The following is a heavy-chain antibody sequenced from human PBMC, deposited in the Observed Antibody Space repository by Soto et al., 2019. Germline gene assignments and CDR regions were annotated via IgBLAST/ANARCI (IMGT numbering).Heavy chain of an antibody. Sequence: SSETLSLTCSVSGGSITSHYWSWIRQPPGKGLEWIGYLYYSGSTNYNPSLKSRVTISVDTSKNQFSLRLSSVTAADTAIYYCATPYCSSTSCYGFDVFDIWGQGTMVTVSS. D-gene: IGHD2-2*01. CDR1: GGSITSHY. CDR3: ATPYCSSTSCYGFDVFDI. V-gene: IGHV4-59*08. CDR2: LYYSGST. J-gene: IGHJ3*02.